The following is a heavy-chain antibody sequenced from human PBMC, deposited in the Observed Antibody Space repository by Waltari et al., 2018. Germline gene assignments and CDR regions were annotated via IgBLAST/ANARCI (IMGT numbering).Heavy chain of an antibody. V-gene: IGHV4-39*01. CDR1: GGSISSRSYY. D-gene: IGHD3-22*01. CDR3: ARHGGVWYDSSGYYYAGWNDFDI. CDR2: IYYSGSN. J-gene: IGHJ3*02. Sequence: QLQLQESGPGLVKPSETLSLTCTVSGGSISSRSYYWGWIRQPPGQGRGWLGSIYYSGSNYYNPSLKRRVTISVDTSKNQFSLKLSSVTAADTAVYYCARHGGVWYDSSGYYYAGWNDFDIWGQGTMVTVSS.